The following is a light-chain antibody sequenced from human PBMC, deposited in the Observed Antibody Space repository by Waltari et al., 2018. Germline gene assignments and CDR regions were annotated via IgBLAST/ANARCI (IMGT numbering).Light chain of an antibody. J-gene: IGLJ3*02. V-gene: IGLV2-23*01. CDR2: EGN. CDR3: SSYTGTTTPRV. CDR1: SSGVGTYNL. Sequence: QSALTQPASVSGSPGQSIIISCTETSSGVGTYNLVSWYQQHPGKAPKVIIYEGNKRPSEVSKRFSASKSGNTASRTISGLQAEDEADYYCSSYTGTTTPRVFGGGTKLTVL.